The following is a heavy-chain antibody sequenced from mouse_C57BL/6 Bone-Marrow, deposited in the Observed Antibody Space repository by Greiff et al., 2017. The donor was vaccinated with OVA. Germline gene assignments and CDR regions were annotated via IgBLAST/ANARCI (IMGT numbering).Heavy chain of an antibody. J-gene: IGHJ1*03. CDR2: ISSGGDYI. CDR1: GFTFSSYA. Sequence: DVMLVESGEGLVKPGGSLKLSCAASGFTFSSYAMPWVRQTPEKRLEWVAYISSGGDYIYYADTVKGRFTISRDNARNTLYLQMSSLKSEDTAMYYCTRITTVVATRYVDVWGKGTTVTVSS. D-gene: IGHD1-1*01. V-gene: IGHV5-9-1*02. CDR3: TRITTVVATRYVDV.